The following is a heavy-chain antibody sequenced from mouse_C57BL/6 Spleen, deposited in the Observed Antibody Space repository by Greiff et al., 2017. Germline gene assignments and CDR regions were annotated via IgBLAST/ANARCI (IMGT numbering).Heavy chain of an antibody. V-gene: IGHV1-53*01. CDR1: GYTFTSYW. CDR2: INPSNGGT. CDR3: FYDGYSLAY. D-gene: IGHD2-3*01. J-gene: IGHJ3*01. Sequence: QVQLQQPGTELVKPGASVKLSCKASGYTFTSYWMHWVTQRPGQGLEWIGNINPSNGGTNSNETFKSKATLTVDKSASPAYMQLSSLRSEDSAVYDCFYDGYSLAYWGQGTLVTVSA.